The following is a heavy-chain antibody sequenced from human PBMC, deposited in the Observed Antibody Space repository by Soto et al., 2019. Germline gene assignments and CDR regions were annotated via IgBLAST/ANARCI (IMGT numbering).Heavy chain of an antibody. J-gene: IGHJ5*02. D-gene: IGHD4-17*01. CDR2: ISYDGSNK. V-gene: IGHV3-30*18. CDR3: AQEATLSWTYGGHPPPDQ. Sequence: HPGGSLRLSCAASGFTFSSYGMHWVRQAPGKGLEWVAVISYDGSNKYYADSMKGRFTISRDNSKNTLYLQMNSLRAEDTAVYYCAQEATLSWTYGGHPPPDQWGKGTLVTVSS. CDR1: GFTFSSYG.